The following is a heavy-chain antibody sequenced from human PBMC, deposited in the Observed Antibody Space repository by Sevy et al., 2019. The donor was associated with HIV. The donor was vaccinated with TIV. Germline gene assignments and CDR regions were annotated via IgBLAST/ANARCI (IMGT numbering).Heavy chain of an antibody. CDR1: GYTFTSYD. CDR2: MNPNSGYT. D-gene: IGHD6-6*01. CDR3: ARGPRAKGSSSFVRWFDP. Sequence: ASVKVSCKASGYTFTSYDIIWVRQATGQGLEWMGWMNPNSGYTGNAQNFQGRVTMTRNTSISTAYMELSSLKSEDTAVYYCARGPRAKGSSSFVRWFDPWGQGTLVTVSS. V-gene: IGHV1-8*01. J-gene: IGHJ5*02.